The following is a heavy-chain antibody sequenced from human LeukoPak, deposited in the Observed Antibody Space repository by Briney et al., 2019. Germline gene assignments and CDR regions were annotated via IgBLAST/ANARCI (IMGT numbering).Heavy chain of an antibody. V-gene: IGHV3-11*04. J-gene: IGHJ4*02. D-gene: IGHD3-9*01. CDR2: IRSTGSST. CDR1: GFTFRDYY. CDR3: VRGADTGYSSDS. Sequence: GGSLRLSCTASGFTFRDYYVTWIRQAQGKGLEWVSYIRSTGSSTAYADSVKGRFAISRDNAKNSLYLQMNGLRVEDTAVYYCVRGADTGYSSDSWGQGTLVTVSS.